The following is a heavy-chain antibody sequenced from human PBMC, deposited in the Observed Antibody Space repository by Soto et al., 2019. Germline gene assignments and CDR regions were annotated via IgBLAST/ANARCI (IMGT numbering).Heavy chain of an antibody. D-gene: IGHD3-10*01. V-gene: IGHV3-30*18. J-gene: IGHJ6*02. CDR3: AKDLVLYGSGSYYSYGMDV. CDR2: ISYHESNK. CDR1: GFTFLSYG. Sequence: GASLRLASAASGFTFLSYGMHWVRHAPGKGLERVAVISYHESNKYYADSVKCRFTISRDNSKNTLCLQMNSLRAEDTAVYYFAKDLVLYGSGSYYSYGMDVWGQGTTVTVSS.